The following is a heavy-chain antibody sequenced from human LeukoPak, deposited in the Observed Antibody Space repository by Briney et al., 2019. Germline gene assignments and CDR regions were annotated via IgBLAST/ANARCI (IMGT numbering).Heavy chain of an antibody. CDR3: AREQWLPDDAFDI. Sequence: PGGSLRLSCAASGFPLSSYAMSWVRQASGKGLEWVSATSSSDPGTYYADSVKGRFTISRDNAKNSLYLQMNSLRAEDTAVYYCAREQWLPDDAFDIWGQGTMVTVSS. D-gene: IGHD6-19*01. CDR2: TSSSDPGT. V-gene: IGHV3-21*01. CDR1: GFPLSSYA. J-gene: IGHJ3*02.